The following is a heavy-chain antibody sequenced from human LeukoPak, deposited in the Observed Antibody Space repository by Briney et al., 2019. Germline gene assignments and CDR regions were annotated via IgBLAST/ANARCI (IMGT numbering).Heavy chain of an antibody. CDR2: IKSKTDGGTT. CDR3: TTDLGWGSYRFVYYFDY. J-gene: IGHJ4*02. D-gene: IGHD3-16*02. V-gene: IGHV3-15*01. Sequence: PGGSLRLSCAASGFTFSNAWMSWVRQAPGKGLEWVGRIKSKTDGGTTDYAAPVKGRFTISRDDSKNTLYLQMNSLKTEDTAVYYRTTDLGWGSYRFVYYFDYWGQGTLVTVSS. CDR1: GFTFSNAW.